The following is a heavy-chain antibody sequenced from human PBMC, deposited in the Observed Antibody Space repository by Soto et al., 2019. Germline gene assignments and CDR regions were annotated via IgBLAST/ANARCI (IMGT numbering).Heavy chain of an antibody. CDR3: ARAPITTIDQTLPDAFDI. CDR1: GGSISSGGYY. D-gene: IGHD3-22*01. V-gene: IGHV4-31*03. J-gene: IGHJ3*02. Sequence: SETLSLTCTVSGGSISSGGYYWSWIRQHPGKGLEWIGYIYYSGSTYYNPSLKSRVTISVDTSKNQFSLKLSSVTAADTAVYYCARAPITTIDQTLPDAFDIWGQGTMVTVS. CDR2: IYYSGST.